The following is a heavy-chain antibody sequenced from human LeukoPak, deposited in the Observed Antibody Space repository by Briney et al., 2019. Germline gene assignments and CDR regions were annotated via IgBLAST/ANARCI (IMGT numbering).Heavy chain of an antibody. Sequence: PGGSLRLSCAASGFTFSNYAMSWVRQAPGKGLEWVSSISGGAVSTYYADSVKGRFTISRDNSKNTLFLQMNSLRAEDTAVYYCAKVRGFGLVPNDYWGQGALVTVSS. V-gene: IGHV3-23*01. CDR3: AKVRGFGLVPNDY. CDR2: ISGGAVST. CDR1: GFTFSNYA. J-gene: IGHJ4*02. D-gene: IGHD2-2*01.